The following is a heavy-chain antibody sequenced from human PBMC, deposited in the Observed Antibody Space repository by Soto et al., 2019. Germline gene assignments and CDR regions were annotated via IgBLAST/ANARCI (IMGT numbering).Heavy chain of an antibody. V-gene: IGHV4-39*01. CDR3: ARLGYDFWSGEGTEFQH. J-gene: IGHJ1*01. CDR2: IYYSGST. Sequence: SETLSLTXTVSGGSISSSSYYWGWIRQPPGKGLEWIGSIYYSGSTYYNPSLKSRVTISVDTSKNQFSLKLSSVTAADTAVYYCARLGYDFWSGEGTEFQHWGQGTLVTVSS. CDR1: GGSISSSSYY. D-gene: IGHD3-3*01.